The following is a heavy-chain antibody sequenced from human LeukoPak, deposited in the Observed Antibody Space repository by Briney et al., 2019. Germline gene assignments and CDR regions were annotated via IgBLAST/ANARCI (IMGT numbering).Heavy chain of an antibody. Sequence: SETLSLTCTVSGGSISSSSYYWAWIRQPPGKGLEWIGSIYYSGSTYYNPSLKSRVTISVDTSKNQFSLKLSSVTAADTAVYYCARGGAVALFQHWGQGTLVTVSS. V-gene: IGHV4-39*07. J-gene: IGHJ1*01. CDR2: IYYSGST. D-gene: IGHD6-19*01. CDR1: GGSISSSSYY. CDR3: ARGGAVALFQH.